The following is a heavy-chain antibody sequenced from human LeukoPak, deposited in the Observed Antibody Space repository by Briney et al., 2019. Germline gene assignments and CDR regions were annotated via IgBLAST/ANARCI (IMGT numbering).Heavy chain of an antibody. Sequence: PGGSLRLSCAASGFTFSSYSMNWVRQAPGEGLEWVSSISSSSSYIYYADSVKGRFTISRDNAKNSLYLQMNSLRAEDTAVYYCARDGDIVVVPAAPYYFDYWGQGTLVTVSS. D-gene: IGHD2-2*01. CDR3: ARDGDIVVVPAAPYYFDY. CDR1: GFTFSSYS. J-gene: IGHJ4*02. CDR2: ISSSSSYI. V-gene: IGHV3-21*01.